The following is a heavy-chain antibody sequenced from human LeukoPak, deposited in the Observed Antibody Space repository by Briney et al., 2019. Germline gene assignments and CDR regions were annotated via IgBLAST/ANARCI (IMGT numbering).Heavy chain of an antibody. J-gene: IGHJ4*02. CDR2: MNPNSGNT. D-gene: IGHD1-26*01. CDR1: GYTFTNYD. Sequence: AAVKVSCKASGYTFTNYDINWVRQAAGQGLEWMGWMNPNSGNTGYAQKFQGRVTITRDTSIPTAYIELSSLISEDTAVYYCARRAHSGSYYVAFGDWGQGTPVTVSS. CDR3: ARRAHSGSYYVAFGD. V-gene: IGHV1-8*03.